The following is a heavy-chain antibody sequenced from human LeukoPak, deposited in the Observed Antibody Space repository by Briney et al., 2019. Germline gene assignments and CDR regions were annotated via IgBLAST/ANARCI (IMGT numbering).Heavy chain of an antibody. V-gene: IGHV4-39*07. Sequence: PSETLSLTCTVSGGSISISPHYWAWIRQPPGKGLDWIGTIHYTGTTYYNPSLRSRVSISVDRSTNQFSLRVSPVTATATAGYFCAGYGNSAGYWGQGNLDTVSS. J-gene: IGHJ4*02. CDR1: GGSISISPHY. CDR2: IHYTGTT. CDR3: AGYGNSAGY. D-gene: IGHD4-23*01.